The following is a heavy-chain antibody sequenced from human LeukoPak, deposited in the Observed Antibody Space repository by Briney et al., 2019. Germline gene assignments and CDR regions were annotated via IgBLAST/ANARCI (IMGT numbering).Heavy chain of an antibody. CDR1: GFTFSDYY. CDR3: ARDLDPYGGNQGYFDL. Sequence: PGGSLRPSCAASGFTFSDYYMSWIRQAPGKGLEWVSDISSSGSTIYYADSVKGRFTISRDNAKNSLYLQMNSLRAEDTAVYYCARDLDPYGGNQGYFDLWGRGTLVTVSS. J-gene: IGHJ2*01. V-gene: IGHV3-11*01. D-gene: IGHD4-23*01. CDR2: ISSSGSTI.